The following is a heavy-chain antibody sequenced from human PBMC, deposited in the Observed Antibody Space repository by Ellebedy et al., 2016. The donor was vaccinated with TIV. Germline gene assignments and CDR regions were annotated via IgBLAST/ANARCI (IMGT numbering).Heavy chain of an antibody. V-gene: IGHV6-1*01. CDR3: ARDNRPRIGSYDY. CDR1: GDSLSRNSAA. D-gene: IGHD1-26*01. J-gene: IGHJ4*02. Sequence: SQTLSLTCAISGDSLSRNSAAWNWIRQSPSKGLEWLGRTYYRSRWLNDYAVSVKGRITIDPDTSKNQFSLQLNSVTPEDTAVYYCARDNRPRIGSYDYWGQGTLVTVTS. CDR2: TYYRSRWLN.